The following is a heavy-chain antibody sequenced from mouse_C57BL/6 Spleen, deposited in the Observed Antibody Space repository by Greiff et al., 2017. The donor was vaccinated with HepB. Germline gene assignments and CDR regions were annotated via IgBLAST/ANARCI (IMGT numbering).Heavy chain of an antibody. Sequence: VQLQQPGAELVRPGTSVKLSCKASGYTFTSYWMHWVKQRPGQGLEWIGVIDPSDSYTNYNQKFKGKATLTVDTSSSTAYMQLSSLTSEDSAVYYCARGAQASLRVMDYWGQGTSVTVSS. CDR2: IDPSDSYT. D-gene: IGHD3-2*02. V-gene: IGHV1-59*01. CDR1: GYTFTSYW. J-gene: IGHJ4*01. CDR3: ARGAQASLRVMDY.